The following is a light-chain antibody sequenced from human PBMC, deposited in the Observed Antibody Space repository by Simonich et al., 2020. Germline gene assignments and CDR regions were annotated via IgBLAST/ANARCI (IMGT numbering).Light chain of an antibody. Sequence: DIVMTQSPDSLAVSLGESATINCKSRQSVLYSSNNKNYLAWYQQKPGQPPKLLIYWAPTRESGVPDRVSGSGSGTDFTLTISSLQAEDVAVYYCQQYYSTPRTFGQGTKVEIK. V-gene: IGKV4-1*01. CDR2: WAP. CDR3: QQYYSTPRT. J-gene: IGKJ1*01. CDR1: QSVLYSSNNKNY.